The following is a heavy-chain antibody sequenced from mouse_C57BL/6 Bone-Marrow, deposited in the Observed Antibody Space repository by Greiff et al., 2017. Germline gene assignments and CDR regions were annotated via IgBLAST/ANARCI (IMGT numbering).Heavy chain of an antibody. CDR3: ARGYGSSLDYAMDY. CDR1: GYTFTSYG. J-gene: IGHJ4*01. V-gene: IGHV1-81*01. Sequence: VQLQQSGAELARPGASVKLSCKASGYTFTSYGISWVKQRTGQGLEWIGEIYPRSGNTYYNEKFKGKATLTADKSSSTAYMELRSLTSEDSAVYFCARGYGSSLDYAMDYWGQGTSVTVSS. D-gene: IGHD1-1*01. CDR2: IYPRSGNT.